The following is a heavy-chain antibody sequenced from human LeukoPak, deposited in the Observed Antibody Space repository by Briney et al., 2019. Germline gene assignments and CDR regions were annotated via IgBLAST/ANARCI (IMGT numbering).Heavy chain of an antibody. CDR1: GFTLSDHY. Sequence: GGSLRLSCAASGFTLSDHYMSWIRQAPGKGLEWVSYISSSGSTIYYADSVKGRFTISRDNAKNSLYLQMNSLRAEDTAVYYCASAAGATPFDYWGQGTLVTVSS. J-gene: IGHJ4*02. CDR3: ASAAGATPFDY. V-gene: IGHV3-11*01. D-gene: IGHD1-26*01. CDR2: ISSSGSTI.